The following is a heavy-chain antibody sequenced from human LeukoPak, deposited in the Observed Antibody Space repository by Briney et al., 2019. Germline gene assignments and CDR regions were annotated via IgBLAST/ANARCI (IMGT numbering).Heavy chain of an antibody. Sequence: SETLSLTCAVYGGSFSCYYWSWIRQPTGKGLEWIGEINNSGSTNYIPTLKSRVTISVDTSKNQFSLKLSTVTAADTAVYYCARKAGYNWNYFDYWGQGTLVTVSS. V-gene: IGHV4-34*01. J-gene: IGHJ4*02. CDR1: GGSFSCYY. CDR3: ARKAGYNWNYFDY. CDR2: INNSGST. D-gene: IGHD1-20*01.